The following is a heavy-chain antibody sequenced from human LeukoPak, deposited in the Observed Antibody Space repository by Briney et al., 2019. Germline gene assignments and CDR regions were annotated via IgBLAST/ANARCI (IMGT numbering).Heavy chain of an antibody. J-gene: IGHJ4*02. CDR3: AGTEAGALDY. Sequence: SETLSLTCTVSGGSISSSSYYWGWIRQPPGKGLEWIGSIYYSGSTYYNPSLKSRVTISVDTSKNQFSLKLSSVTAADTAVYYCAGTEAGALDYWGQGTLVTVSS. CDR1: GGSISSSSYY. D-gene: IGHD1-26*01. CDR2: IYYSGST. V-gene: IGHV4-39*01.